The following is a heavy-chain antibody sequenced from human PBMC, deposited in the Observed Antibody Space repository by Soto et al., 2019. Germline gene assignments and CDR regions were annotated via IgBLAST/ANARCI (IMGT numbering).Heavy chain of an antibody. D-gene: IGHD2-21*01. CDR1: GFTFSSYG. V-gene: IGHV3-33*01. J-gene: IGHJ4*02. CDR3: ARDGPRGEGYYFDY. CDR2: IWYDGSNK. Sequence: GGSLRLSCAASGFTFSSYGMHWVRQAPGKGLEWVAVIWYDGSNKYYADSVKGRFTISRDNSKNTLYLQMNSLRAEDTAVYYCARDGPRGEGYYFDYWGQGTLVTVSS.